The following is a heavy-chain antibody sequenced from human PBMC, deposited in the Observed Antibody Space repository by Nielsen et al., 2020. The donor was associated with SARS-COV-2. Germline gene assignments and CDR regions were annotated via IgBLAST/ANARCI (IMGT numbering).Heavy chain of an antibody. J-gene: IGHJ6*02. Sequence: GGSLRLSCAASGFTFDDYGMSWVRQAPGKGLEWVSGINWNGGSTGYADSVKGRFTISRDNAKNSLYLQMNSLRAEDTALYYCAKGDGYDSSADVWGQGTTVTVSS. CDR1: GFTFDDYG. CDR3: AKGDGYDSSADV. D-gene: IGHD3-22*01. V-gene: IGHV3-20*04. CDR2: INWNGGST.